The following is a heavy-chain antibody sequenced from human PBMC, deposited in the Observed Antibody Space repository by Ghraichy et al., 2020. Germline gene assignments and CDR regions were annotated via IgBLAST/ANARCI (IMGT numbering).Heavy chain of an antibody. Sequence: GGSLRLSCAASGFTFSGYWMRWVRQLPGKGLVWVSHIKTDGTTTNYADSVKGRFTISRDNAKNTLYLQMSSLRDEDTAVYYCARGYNPAMDVWGQGITV. J-gene: IGHJ6*02. V-gene: IGHV3-74*01. CDR1: GFTFSGYW. CDR3: ARGYNPAMDV. D-gene: IGHD5-24*01. CDR2: IKTDGTTT.